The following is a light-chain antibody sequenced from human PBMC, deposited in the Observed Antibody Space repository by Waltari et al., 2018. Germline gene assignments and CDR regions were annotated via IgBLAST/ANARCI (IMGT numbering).Light chain of an antibody. J-gene: IGLJ7*01. CDR2: ENT. CDR3: GTWDSSLSGAV. Sequence: QSVLTQPPSVSAAPGQRVTIPCPGGRSNSGNTYVPWYRTFPGTAPKLLIYENTERPSGIPGRFSGSKSGTSATLDITGLQAGDEADYYCGTWDSSLSGAVFGGGTHLTVL. CDR1: RSNSGNTY. V-gene: IGLV1-51*02.